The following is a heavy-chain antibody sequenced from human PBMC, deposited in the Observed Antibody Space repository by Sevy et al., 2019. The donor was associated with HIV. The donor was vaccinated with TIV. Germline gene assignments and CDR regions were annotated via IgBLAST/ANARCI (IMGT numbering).Heavy chain of an antibody. CDR3: ARGLFDY. J-gene: IGHJ4*02. Sequence: SESLSLTCTVSGDSVSGGNYYWSWIRQPPGKGLEWIGYIYYSGSTNYNPSLKSRVTISIDTSKNQFSLRMTSMIAADTAVYYCARGLFDYWGQGTLVTVSS. CDR2: IYYSGST. CDR1: GDSVSGGNYY. V-gene: IGHV4-61*01.